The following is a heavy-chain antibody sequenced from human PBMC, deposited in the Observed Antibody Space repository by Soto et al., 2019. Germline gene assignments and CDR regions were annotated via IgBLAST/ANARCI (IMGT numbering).Heavy chain of an antibody. J-gene: IGHJ4*02. V-gene: IGHV3-66*01. CDR3: ARFRRNYYGSGSYGASYFDY. CDR1: GFTVSSNY. D-gene: IGHD3-10*01. Sequence: EVQLVESGGGLVQPGGSLRLSCAASGFTVSSNYMTWVRQAPGKGLELVSVIYIGGSTYYADSVKGRFTIARDISKNTLYLQMNSLRAEDTAVYYCARFRRNYYGSGSYGASYFDYWGQGTLVTVSS. CDR2: IYIGGST.